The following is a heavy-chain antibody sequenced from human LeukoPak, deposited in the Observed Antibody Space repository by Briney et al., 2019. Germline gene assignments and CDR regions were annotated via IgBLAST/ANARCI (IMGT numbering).Heavy chain of an antibody. CDR2: IYSGGST. CDR1: GFTVSSNY. J-gene: IGHJ4*02. D-gene: IGHD3-22*01. V-gene: IGHV3-66*01. Sequence: GGSLRLSCAASGFTVSSNYMSWVRQAPGKGLEWVSVIYSGGSTYYADSVKGRFTISRDNSKNTLYLQMNSLRAEDTAVYYCARGENAIVDDYWGQGTLVTVSS. CDR3: ARGENAIVDDY.